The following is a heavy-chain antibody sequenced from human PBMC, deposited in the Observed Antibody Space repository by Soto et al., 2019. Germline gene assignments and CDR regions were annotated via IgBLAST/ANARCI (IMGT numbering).Heavy chain of an antibody. CDR1: GYTFTSYY. V-gene: IGHV1-46*01. Sequence: ASVKVSCKASGYTFTSYYMHWVRQAPGQGLEWMGIINPSGGSTSYAQKFQGRVTMTRDTSTSTVYMELSSLRSEDTAVYYCARDLIITGKRRRLDDWGQGTLVTVSS. CDR2: INPSGGST. CDR3: ARDLIITGKRRRLDD. J-gene: IGHJ4*02. D-gene: IGHD1-20*01.